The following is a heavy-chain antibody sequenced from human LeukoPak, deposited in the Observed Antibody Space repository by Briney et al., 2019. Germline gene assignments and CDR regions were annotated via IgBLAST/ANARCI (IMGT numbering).Heavy chain of an antibody. Sequence: ASVKLSCTASVYTCTSYGFSWVRQAPGHRLGWMGWLSAYNGNTDYAQNLQGRVTITTDTSTSTTYMELRSLRSHHTTRYYCLISFPGYTSSPNWFDPWGQGTLVTVSS. D-gene: IGHD5-12*01. CDR2: LSAYNGNT. CDR3: LISFPGYTSSPNWFDP. CDR1: VYTCTSYG. V-gene: IGHV1-18*01. J-gene: IGHJ5*02.